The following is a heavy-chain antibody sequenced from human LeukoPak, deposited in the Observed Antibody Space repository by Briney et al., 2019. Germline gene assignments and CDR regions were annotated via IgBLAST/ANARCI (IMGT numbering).Heavy chain of an antibody. CDR2: ISYDGSNT. J-gene: IGHJ4*02. D-gene: IGHD6-19*01. Sequence: GGSLRLSCAASGFTFSSYGMQWVRQAPDKGLEWVAVISYDGSNTYYADSVKGRFTISRDNSKNTLYLQMNSLRVEDTAVYHCAKDLEPYTSGWYGDYWGQGTLVTVSS. CDR1: GFTFSSYG. CDR3: AKDLEPYTSGWYGDY. V-gene: IGHV3-30*18.